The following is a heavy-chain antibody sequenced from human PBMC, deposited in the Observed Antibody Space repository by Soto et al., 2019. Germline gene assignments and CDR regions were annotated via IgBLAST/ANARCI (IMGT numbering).Heavy chain of an antibody. CDR1: GFTFSSYW. CDR2: IKQDGSEK. CDR3: ARDADVLRYFDWLRYYYYYYGMDV. J-gene: IGHJ6*02. Sequence: PGGSLRLSCAASGFTFSSYWMSWVRQAPGKGLEWVANIKQDGSEKYYVDSVKGRSTISRDNAKNSLYLQMNSLRAEDTAVYYCARDADVLRYFDWLRYYYYYYGMDVWGQGTTVTAP. D-gene: IGHD3-9*01. V-gene: IGHV3-7*05.